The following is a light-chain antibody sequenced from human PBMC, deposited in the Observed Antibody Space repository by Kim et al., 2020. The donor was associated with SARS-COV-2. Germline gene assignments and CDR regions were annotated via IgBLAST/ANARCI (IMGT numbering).Light chain of an antibody. V-gene: IGKV3-15*01. CDR3: QHYNNWPPWT. J-gene: IGKJ1*01. CDR1: HSVSRH. CDR2: AAS. Sequence: EIVMTQSPATLSVSPGERVTLSCRASHSVSRHLAWYQQKPGQAPRLLIYAASTRATAIPARFSGSGSGTEFTLTISSLQSEDFAVYYCQHYNNWPPWTFGQGTKVDIK.